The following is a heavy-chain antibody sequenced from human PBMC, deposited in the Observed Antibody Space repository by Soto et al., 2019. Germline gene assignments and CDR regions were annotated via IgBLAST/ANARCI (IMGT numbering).Heavy chain of an antibody. CDR1: GVTFSSYA. J-gene: IGHJ3*01. Sequence: PGGSLRLSCAASGVTFSSYAMSWVRQAPGKGLEWVSAISGSGGSTHYADSVKGRFTISRDNSKNTLYLQMNSLRAEDTAVYYCAKDLREISNDSSGHWGQGTMVTVSS. D-gene: IGHD3-22*01. CDR3: AKDLREISNDSSGH. V-gene: IGHV3-23*01. CDR2: ISGSGGST.